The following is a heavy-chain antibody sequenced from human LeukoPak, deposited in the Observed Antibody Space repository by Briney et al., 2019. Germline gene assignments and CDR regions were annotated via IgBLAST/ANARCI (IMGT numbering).Heavy chain of an antibody. D-gene: IGHD6-19*01. V-gene: IGHV3-30*04. J-gene: IGHJ4*02. CDR3: AKDSSLAVAADLDY. Sequence: PGGSLRLSCAASGFTFSSYAMHWVRQAPGKGLEWVAVISYDGSNKYYADSVKGRFTISRDNSKNTLYLQMNSLRAEDTAVYYCAKDSSLAVAADLDYWGQGTLVAVSS. CDR1: GFTFSSYA. CDR2: ISYDGSNK.